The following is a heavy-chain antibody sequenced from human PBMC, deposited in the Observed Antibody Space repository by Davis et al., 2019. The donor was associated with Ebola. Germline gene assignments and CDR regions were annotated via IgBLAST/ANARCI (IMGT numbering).Heavy chain of an antibody. CDR1: GYSFTSYW. CDR2: IDPSDSYT. V-gene: IGHV5-10-1*01. CDR3: ARTNDYSNYGVYGMDV. J-gene: IGHJ6*02. Sequence: GESLKISCKGSGYSFTSYWISWVRQMPGKGLEWMGRIDPSDSYTNYSPSFQGHVTISADKSISTAYLQWSSLKASDTAMYYCARTNDYSNYGVYGMDVWGQGTTVTVSS. D-gene: IGHD4-11*01.